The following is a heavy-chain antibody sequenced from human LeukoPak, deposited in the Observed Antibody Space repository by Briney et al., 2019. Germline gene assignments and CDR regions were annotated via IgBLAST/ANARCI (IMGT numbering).Heavy chain of an antibody. CDR1: GYTFTGYY. V-gene: IGHV1-8*02. CDR2: VNPNSGNT. CDR3: ARRGDDYDSSAYYH. J-gene: IGHJ4*02. D-gene: IGHD3-22*01. Sequence: GASVKVSCKASGYTFTGYYMHWVRQAPGQGLEWMGWVNPNSGNTGYAQKFQGRVTMTMDPSISTAYMELSSLRSEDTAVYYCARRGDDYDSSAYYHWGQGTLVTVSS.